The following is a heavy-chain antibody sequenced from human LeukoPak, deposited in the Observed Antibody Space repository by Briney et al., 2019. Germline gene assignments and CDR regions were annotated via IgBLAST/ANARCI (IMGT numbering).Heavy chain of an antibody. D-gene: IGHD5-12*01. CDR2: INPNSGGT. CDR1: GYTFTVYY. Sequence: ASVTVSCTASGYTFTVYYMHWVRQAPGQGLEWMGWINPNSGGTNYAQKFQGRGTMTSDTSISTAYMELSRLRSDDTAVYYCARGDQWISATRPRDLWGRGTLVTVSS. J-gene: IGHJ2*01. CDR3: ARGDQWISATRPRDL. V-gene: IGHV1-2*02.